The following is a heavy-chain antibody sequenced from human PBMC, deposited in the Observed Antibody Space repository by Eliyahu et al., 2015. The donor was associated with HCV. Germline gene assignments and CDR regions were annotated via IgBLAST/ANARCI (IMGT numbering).Heavy chain of an antibody. Sequence: QVQLQESGPGLVKPSQTLSLSCTVSDGSISSGSNYWSWIRQSAEKGLELVWAFPSTVGAHSNPSLKSRLTISVDTSKNQFSLNLNSVTAADTAVYYCARSAGGDCIGDSCNDGGGAFDVWGQGTMVTVSS. CDR1: DGSISSGSNY. CDR3: ARSAGGDCIGDSCNDGGGAFDV. J-gene: IGHJ3*01. V-gene: IGHV4-61*02. D-gene: IGHD2-15*01. CDR2: FPSTVGA.